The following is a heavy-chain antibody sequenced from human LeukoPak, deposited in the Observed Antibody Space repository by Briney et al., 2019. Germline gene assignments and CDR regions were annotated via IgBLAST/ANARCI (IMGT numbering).Heavy chain of an antibody. D-gene: IGHD6-13*01. J-gene: IGHJ4*02. CDR2: INHSGST. CDR3: ARLVGSSWYREVLRGRDY. Sequence: SETLSLTCAVYGGSFSGYYWSWIRQPPGKGLEWIGEINHSGSTNYNPSLKSRVTISVDTSKNQFSLKLTSVTAADTAVYYCARLVGSSWYREVLRGRDYWGQGTLVTVSS. CDR1: GGSFSGYY. V-gene: IGHV4-34*01.